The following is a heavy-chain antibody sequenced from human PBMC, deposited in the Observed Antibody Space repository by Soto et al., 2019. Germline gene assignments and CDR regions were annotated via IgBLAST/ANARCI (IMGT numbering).Heavy chain of an antibody. CDR3: ARGRTVNFYGMDV. CDR2: INPHSGDT. V-gene: IGHV1-2*02. D-gene: IGHD4-17*01. Sequence: QVQLVQSGAEVKKPGASVKVSYVASGYTFTDHYIHWVRQAPGQGLEWMGWINPHSGDTIYAQKFQGRVTLTRDTSSSTAYMELSRLRSDDTAVYYCARGRTVNFYGMDVW. CDR1: GYTFTDHY. J-gene: IGHJ6*01.